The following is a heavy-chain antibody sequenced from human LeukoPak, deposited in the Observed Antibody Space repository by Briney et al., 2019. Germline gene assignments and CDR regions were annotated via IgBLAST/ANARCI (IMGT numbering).Heavy chain of an antibody. J-gene: IGHJ6*02. Sequence: ASVKVSCKASGYTFTSYAMNWVRQAPGQGLEWMGWINTNTGNPTYAQGFTGRFVFSLDTSVSTAYLQISSLKAEDTAVYYCAGDYDILTGYYYYYYYGMDVWGQGTTVTVSS. CDR3: AGDYDILTGYYYYYYYGMDV. V-gene: IGHV7-4-1*02. CDR1: GYTFTSYA. CDR2: INTNTGNP. D-gene: IGHD3-9*01.